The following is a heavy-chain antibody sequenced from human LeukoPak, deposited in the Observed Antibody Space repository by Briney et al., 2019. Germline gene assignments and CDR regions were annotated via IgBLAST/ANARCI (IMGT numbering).Heavy chain of an antibody. CDR2: IYYSGST. CDR3: ARESLFATGYVGIDY. J-gene: IGHJ4*02. V-gene: IGHV4-59*01. Sequence: KSSETLSLTCTVSGGSISSYYWSWIRQPPGKGLEWIGYIYYSGSTNYNPSLKSRVTISVDTSKNQFSLKLSSVTAADTAVYYCARESLFATGYVGIDYWGQGTLVTVSS. D-gene: IGHD3-9*01. CDR1: GGSISSYY.